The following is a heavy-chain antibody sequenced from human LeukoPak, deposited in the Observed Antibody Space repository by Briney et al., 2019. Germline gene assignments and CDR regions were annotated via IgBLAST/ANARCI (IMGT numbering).Heavy chain of an antibody. D-gene: IGHD6-19*01. J-gene: IGHJ4*02. CDR1: GYSISSGYY. Sequence: SETLSLTCTVSGYSISSGYYWGWILQPPGKGLEWIVYIYYSGSTNYNPSLKSRVTISVDTSKNQFSLKLSSVTAADTAMYYCARVIAVAGGVPPRYFDYWGQGTLVTVSS. V-gene: IGHV4-38-2*02. CDR3: ARVIAVAGGVPPRYFDY. CDR2: IYYSGST.